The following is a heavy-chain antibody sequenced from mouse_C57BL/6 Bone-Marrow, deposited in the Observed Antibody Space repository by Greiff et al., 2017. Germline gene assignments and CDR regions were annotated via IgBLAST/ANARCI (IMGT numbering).Heavy chain of an antibody. Sequence: EVQLQQSGAELVRPGASVKLSCTASGFNFKDYYMHWVKQRPEQGLEWIGRIDPADGDTNYTPKFKGKATMTADTSSNTAYLQLSSLTSEDAAVYYCATDGCSAMEYWGQGASVTVSS. D-gene: IGHD1-1*01. CDR3: ATDGCSAMEY. CDR1: GFNFKDYY. V-gene: IGHV14-1*01. J-gene: IGHJ4*01. CDR2: IDPADGDT.